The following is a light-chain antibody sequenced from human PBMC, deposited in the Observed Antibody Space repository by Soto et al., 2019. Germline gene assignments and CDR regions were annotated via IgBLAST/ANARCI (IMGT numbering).Light chain of an antibody. J-gene: IGLJ1*01. Sequence: QSVLTQPASVSGSPGQSITISCTGTSSDVGGYNYVSWYQQHPGKAPKLMIYDVSNRPSGVSNRFSGSKSGNTASLTISGLQAEDEADYYYSSYTSSSTLGGYVFGTGTKVTVL. V-gene: IGLV2-14*01. CDR1: SSDVGGYNY. CDR3: SSYTSSSTLGGYV. CDR2: DVS.